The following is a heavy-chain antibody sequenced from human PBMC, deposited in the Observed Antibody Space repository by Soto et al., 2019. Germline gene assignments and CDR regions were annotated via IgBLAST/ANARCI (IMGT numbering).Heavy chain of an antibody. V-gene: IGHV3-23*01. CDR1: GFTFSSYA. CDR2: ISGSGVST. J-gene: IGHJ4*02. D-gene: IGHD6-6*01. Sequence: GGSLRLSCAASGFTFSSYAMSSVRQAPGKGLEWVSAISGSGVSTYYADSAKGRFPTPRDNSTNTLYLQMNSLRAEDTAVYYCAKDTTYSTSSPVLAYWGQGTLVTVSS. CDR3: AKDTTYSTSSPVLAY.